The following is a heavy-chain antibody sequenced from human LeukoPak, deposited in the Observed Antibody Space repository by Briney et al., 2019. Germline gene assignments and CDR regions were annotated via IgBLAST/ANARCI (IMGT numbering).Heavy chain of an antibody. V-gene: IGHV3-30*03. Sequence: GGSLRLSCVASGFTFGNHGIHWVRQAPGKGLEWVTLISDDGRNEDYADSVKGRFTISRDNAKTSLYLQMNSLRDEDTAVYYCARMTHSGSYYFDYWGQGTLVTVSS. CDR1: GFTFGNHG. CDR3: ARMTHSGSYYFDY. J-gene: IGHJ4*02. CDR2: ISDDGRNE. D-gene: IGHD1-26*01.